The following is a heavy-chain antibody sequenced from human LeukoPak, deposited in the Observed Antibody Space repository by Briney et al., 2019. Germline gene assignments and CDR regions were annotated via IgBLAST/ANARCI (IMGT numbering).Heavy chain of an antibody. V-gene: IGHV4-59*01. J-gene: IGHJ4*02. CDR2: IYYSGST. Sequence: PSETLSLTCTVSGGSISSYYWSWIRQPPGKGLEWIGYIYYSGSTNYNPSLKSRVTISVDTSKNQFSLKLSSVTAADTAVYYCARSAKLYSSGYYILFDYWGQGTLVTVSS. CDR3: ARSAKLYSSGYYILFDY. CDR1: GGSISSYY. D-gene: IGHD3-22*01.